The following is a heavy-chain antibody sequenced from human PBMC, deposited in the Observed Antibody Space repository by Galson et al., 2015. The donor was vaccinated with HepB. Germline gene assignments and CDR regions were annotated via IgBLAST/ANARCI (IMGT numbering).Heavy chain of an antibody. CDR2: IVGGGVDT. Sequence: SLRLSCAASGFTFSSYAMSWVRQAPGKGLEWVSAIVGGGVDTYHADSVKGRFTISRDNSKNTLYLQMNSLRAEDTATYYCAKGDRGYCSGVRCYPFDYWGQGALVTVSS. J-gene: IGHJ4*02. D-gene: IGHD2-15*01. CDR1: GFTFSSYA. V-gene: IGHV3-23*01. CDR3: AKGDRGYCSGVRCYPFDY.